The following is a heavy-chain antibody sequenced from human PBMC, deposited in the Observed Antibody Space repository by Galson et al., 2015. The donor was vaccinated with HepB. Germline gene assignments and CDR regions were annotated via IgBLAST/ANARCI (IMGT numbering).Heavy chain of an antibody. D-gene: IGHD3-3*01. CDR1: GFTFSSYW. Sequence: SLRLSCAGSGFTFSSYWMSWVRQAPGKGLEWLANIKQGGSEQYYVGSVKGRFTISRDDAKNSLFLQMDSLRADDTAVYYCARALVWNYDFWRAEFDHWGQGTLVTVSS. CDR3: ARALVWNYDFWRAEFDH. J-gene: IGHJ4*02. CDR2: IKQGGSEQ. V-gene: IGHV3-7*01.